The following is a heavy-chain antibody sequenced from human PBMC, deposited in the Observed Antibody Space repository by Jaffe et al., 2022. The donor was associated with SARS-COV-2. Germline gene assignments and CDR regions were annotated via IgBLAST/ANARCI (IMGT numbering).Heavy chain of an antibody. CDR3: TTSSISLTGITSGN. D-gene: IGHD1-20*01. CDR2: IKSKADGGTT. Sequence: EVQLVESGGGLVKPGGSLRLSCAASGFTFSNAWMTWVRQAPGKGLEWVGRIKSKADGGTTDYAAPVKGRFTISRDDSKSTLYLQVNSLKPEDTAVYYCTTSSISLTGITSGNWGQGTPVTVSS. J-gene: IGHJ4*02. CDR1: GFTFSNAW. V-gene: IGHV3-15*01.